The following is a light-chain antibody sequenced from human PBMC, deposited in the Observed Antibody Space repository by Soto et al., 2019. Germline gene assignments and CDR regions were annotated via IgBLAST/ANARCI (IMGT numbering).Light chain of an antibody. J-gene: IGLJ3*02. V-gene: IGLV4-60*02. CDR2: LEGSGSY. CDR1: SGHSSYI. CDR3: ETWDSNIHWV. Sequence: QLVLTQSSSASASLGSSVNLTCTLSSGHSSYIIAWHQQQPGKAPRYLMKLEGSGSYNKGSGVPDRFPGSSSGADRYLIISNLQFEDEADYYCETWDSNIHWVFGGGTKLTVL.